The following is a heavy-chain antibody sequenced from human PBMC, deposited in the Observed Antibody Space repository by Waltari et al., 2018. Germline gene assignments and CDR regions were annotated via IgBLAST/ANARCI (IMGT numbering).Heavy chain of an antibody. CDR3: AREEGDY. Sequence: QVHLVQSGAEVKKPGASVKASCEASGSTFTGYYIHWVRQAPGQGLEWVGWINPNTGSTEYVQKLQGRVTMTRDTSITTAYMELSRLRSDDTAVYYCAREEGDYWDQGTLVTVSS. CDR2: INPNTGST. CDR1: GSTFTGYY. J-gene: IGHJ4*02. V-gene: IGHV1-2*02.